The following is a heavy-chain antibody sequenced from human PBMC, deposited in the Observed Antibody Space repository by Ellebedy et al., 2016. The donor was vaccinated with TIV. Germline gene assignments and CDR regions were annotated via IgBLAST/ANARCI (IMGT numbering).Heavy chain of an antibody. D-gene: IGHD3-16*01. CDR3: ARSNDVLRYGLDV. CDR2: INQDGSVK. V-gene: IGHV3-7*03. J-gene: IGHJ6*02. CDR1: EFSLSNYW. Sequence: GESLKISXAASEFSLSNYWMTWVRQAPGKGLEWLGNINQDGSVKNYVDSVKGRFTISRDNAKNSLYLEMNSLSGDDTAVYYCARSNDVLRYGLDVWGQGNTVTVSS.